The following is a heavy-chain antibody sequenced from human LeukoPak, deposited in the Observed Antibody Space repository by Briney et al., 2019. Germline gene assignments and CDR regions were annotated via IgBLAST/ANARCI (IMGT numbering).Heavy chain of an antibody. D-gene: IGHD3-3*01. CDR1: GFTFSSCA. CDR3: AKEPNDFWSGYLTY. Sequence: PGGSLRLSCAASGFTFSSCAMSWVRQAPGKGLEWVSAISGSGGSTYYADSVKGRSTISRDNSKNTLYLQMNSLRAEDTAVYYCAKEPNDFWSGYLTYWGQGTLVTVSS. CDR2: ISGSGGST. V-gene: IGHV3-23*01. J-gene: IGHJ4*02.